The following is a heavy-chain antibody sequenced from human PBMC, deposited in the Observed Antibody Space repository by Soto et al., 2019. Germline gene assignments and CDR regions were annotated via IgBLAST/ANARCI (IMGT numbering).Heavy chain of an antibody. Sequence: QVQLQESGPGLVKPSQTLSLTCTVSVGSISSGGDYWSWIRQHPGKGLEWIGYIYYSGSTYYNPSLKSRVTISVDTSTNQFSMKLSSVTAADTAVYYCARWVGATSFDYWGQGTLVTVSS. CDR3: ARWVGATSFDY. J-gene: IGHJ4*02. CDR2: IYYSGST. V-gene: IGHV4-31*03. D-gene: IGHD1-26*01. CDR1: VGSISSGGDY.